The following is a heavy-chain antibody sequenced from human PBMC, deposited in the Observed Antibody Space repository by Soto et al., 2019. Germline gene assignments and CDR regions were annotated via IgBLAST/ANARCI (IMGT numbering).Heavy chain of an antibody. V-gene: IGHV1-69*01. CDR2: IIPVFGTP. D-gene: IGHD2-8*02. Sequence: QEQLVQSGAEVKKPGSSVKVSCKASGGIFSSFTINWVRQAPGQGLEWMGGIIPVFGTPNYAQKFQGRVTIAADESTSTAYMEPSSLRSEDTSVYYCARNLDNDTGGSVHDYWGQGTLVTVSS. CDR3: ARNLDNDTGGSVHDY. J-gene: IGHJ4*02. CDR1: GGIFSSFT.